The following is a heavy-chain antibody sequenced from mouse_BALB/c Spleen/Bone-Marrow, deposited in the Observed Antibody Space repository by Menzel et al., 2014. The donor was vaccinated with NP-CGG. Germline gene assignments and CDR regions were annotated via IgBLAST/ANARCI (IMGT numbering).Heavy chain of an antibody. V-gene: IGHV5-9-3*01. CDR2: ISSGGSYT. Sequence: EVNVVESGGGLVKPGGSLKLSCAASGFTFSSYAMSWVRQTPEKRLEWVATISSGGSYTYYPDSVKGRFTISRDNAKNTLYLQMSSLRSDDTAMYYCSRQDNYCFDYWGQGTTLTVSS. J-gene: IGHJ2*01. CDR3: SRQDNYCFDY. CDR1: GFTFSSYA.